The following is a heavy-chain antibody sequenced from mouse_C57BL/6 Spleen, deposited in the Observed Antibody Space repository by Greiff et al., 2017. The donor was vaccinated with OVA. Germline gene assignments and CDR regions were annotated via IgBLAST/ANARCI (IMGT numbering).Heavy chain of an antibody. CDR1: GYTFTSYW. J-gene: IGHJ3*01. D-gene: IGHD2-2*01. Sequence: QVQLKQPGAELVKPGASVKLSCKASGYTFTSYWMHWVKQRPGQGLEWIGMIHPNSGSTNYNEKFKSKATLTVDKSSSTAYMQLSSLTSEDSAVYYCAREDYGYDSWFAYWGQGTLVTVSA. CDR2: IHPNSGST. CDR3: AREDYGYDSWFAY. V-gene: IGHV1-64*01.